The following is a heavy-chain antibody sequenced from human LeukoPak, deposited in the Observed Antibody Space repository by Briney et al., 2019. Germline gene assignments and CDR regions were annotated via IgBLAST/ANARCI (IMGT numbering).Heavy chain of an antibody. CDR1: GFTFDDYG. CDR2: INWNGGST. V-gene: IGHV3-20*04. CDR3: ARARGYCSSTSCSLFDY. D-gene: IGHD2-2*01. Sequence: PGGSLRLSCAAPGFTFDDYGMSWVRQAPGKGLEWVSGINWNGGSTGYADSVKGRFTISRDNAKNSLYLQMNSLRAEDTALYYCARARGYCSSTSCSLFDYWGQGPLVTVSS. J-gene: IGHJ4*02.